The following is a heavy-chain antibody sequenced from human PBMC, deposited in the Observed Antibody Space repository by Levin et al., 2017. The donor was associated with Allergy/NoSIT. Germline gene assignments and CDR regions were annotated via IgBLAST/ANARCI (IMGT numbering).Heavy chain of an antibody. CDR3: ARSPYLGYCSSTSCYETRGMIDY. Sequence: KISCKASGGTFSSYAISWVRQAPGQGLEWMGGIIPIFGTANYAQKFQGRVTITADESTSTAYMELSSLRSEDTAVYYCARSPYLGYCSSTSCYETRGMIDYWGQGTLVTVSS. J-gene: IGHJ4*02. V-gene: IGHV1-69*01. CDR2: IIPIFGTA. D-gene: IGHD2-2*01. CDR1: GGTFSSYA.